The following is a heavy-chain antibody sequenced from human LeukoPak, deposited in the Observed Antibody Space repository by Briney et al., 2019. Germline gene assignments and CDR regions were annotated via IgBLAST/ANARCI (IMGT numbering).Heavy chain of an antibody. CDR1: GFTFSNAW. V-gene: IGHV3-15*05. CDR2: IKSKTEGRTT. CDR3: STVGAYSNPYYYYGMDV. Sequence: GGSLRLSCAASGFTFSNAWMSWVRQAPGKGLEWVGRIKSKTEGRTTDYAAPVKSRCIISRDDSKNALYLQMSSLKTEDTAVYYCSTVGAYSNPYYYYGMDVWGQGTTVTVSS. D-gene: IGHD4-11*01. J-gene: IGHJ6*02.